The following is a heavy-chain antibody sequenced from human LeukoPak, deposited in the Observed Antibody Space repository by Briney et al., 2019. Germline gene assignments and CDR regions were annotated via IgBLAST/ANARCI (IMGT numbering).Heavy chain of an antibody. CDR3: ARGMIDPFDY. V-gene: IGHV4-59*01. CDR1: GGSISIYY. CDR2: IYYSGST. D-gene: IGHD3-22*01. Sequence: SETLSLTCTVSGGSISIYYWSWIRQPPGKGLEWIGYIYYSGSTNYNPSLKSRVTISVDTSKNQFSLKLSSVTAADTAVYYCARGMIDPFDYWGQGTLVTVSS. J-gene: IGHJ4*02.